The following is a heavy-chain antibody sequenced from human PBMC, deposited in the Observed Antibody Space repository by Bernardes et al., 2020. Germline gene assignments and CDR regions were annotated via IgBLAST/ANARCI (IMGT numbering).Heavy chain of an antibody. Sequence: SETLSLTCTVSGGSVSSGSYYWSWIRQPPGKGLEWIGYIYYSGSTNYNPSLKSRVTISVDTSKNQFSLNLISVTAADTAMYYCARLRRGDRECFDVWGEGTMVTVSS. CDR1: GGSVSSGSYY. V-gene: IGHV4-61*01. J-gene: IGHJ3*01. CDR3: ARLRRGDRECFDV. D-gene: IGHD2-21*02. CDR2: IYYSGST.